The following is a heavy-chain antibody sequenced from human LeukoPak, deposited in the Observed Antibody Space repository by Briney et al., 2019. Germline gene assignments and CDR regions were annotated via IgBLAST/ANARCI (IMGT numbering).Heavy chain of an antibody. CDR2: ISAGGETT. CDR3: TKGKINHLGAFDI. J-gene: IGHJ3*02. V-gene: IGHV3-23*01. CDR1: GFSFSAYA. Sequence: PGGSLRLSCAASGFSFSAYAMGWVRQAPGKGMEWVSLISAGGETTYYADSVKGRFTISRDNSKKTVDLQMTSLRADDTAVYYCTKGKINHLGAFDIWGQGTLVIASS.